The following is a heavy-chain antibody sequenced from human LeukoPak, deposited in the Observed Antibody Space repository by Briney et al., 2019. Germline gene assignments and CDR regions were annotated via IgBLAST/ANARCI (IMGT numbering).Heavy chain of an antibody. CDR2: INPNSGGT. J-gene: IGHJ4*02. CDR3: ASRRDFWSGDTFDY. Sequence: ASVKVSCKASGYTFTGYYMHWVRQAPGQGLEWMGRINPNSGGTNYAQKFQGRVTMTRDTSISTAHMELSRLRSDDTAVYYCASRRDFWSGDTFDYWGQGTLVTVSS. V-gene: IGHV1-2*06. CDR1: GYTFTGYY. D-gene: IGHD3-3*01.